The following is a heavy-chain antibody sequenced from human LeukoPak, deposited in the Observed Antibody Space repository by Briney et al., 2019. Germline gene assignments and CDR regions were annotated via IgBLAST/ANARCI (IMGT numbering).Heavy chain of an antibody. J-gene: IGHJ5*02. CDR3: ARSEQLGRMKWFDP. CDR1: GGSISSYY. Sequence: SETLSLTCTVSGGSISSYYWSWIRQPPGKGLEWIGYMYYSGSTNYNPSLKSRVTTSVDTSKNQFSLKLSSVTAADTAVYYCARSEQLGRMKWFDPWGQGTLVTVSS. CDR2: MYYSGST. V-gene: IGHV4-59*08. D-gene: IGHD6-6*01.